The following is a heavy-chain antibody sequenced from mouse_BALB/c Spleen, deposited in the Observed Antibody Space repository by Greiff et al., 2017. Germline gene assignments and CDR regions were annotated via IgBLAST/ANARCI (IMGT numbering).Heavy chain of an antibody. CDR1: GFSLTSYG. CDR2: IWAGGST. V-gene: IGHV2-9*02. J-gene: IGHJ4*01. CDR3: ARYGSYAMDY. D-gene: IGHD2-10*02. Sequence: QVQLKESGPGLVAPSQSLSITCTVSGFSLTSYGVHWVRQPPGKGLEWLGVIWAGGSTNYNSALMSRLSISTDNSKSQVFLKMNSLQTDDTAMYYCARYGSYAMDYGGQGTSGTVSA.